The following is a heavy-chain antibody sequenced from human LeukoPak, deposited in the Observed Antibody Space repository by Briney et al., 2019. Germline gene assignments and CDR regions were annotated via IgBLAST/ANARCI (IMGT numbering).Heavy chain of an antibody. CDR3: TRRVAVTGTPKAYFDY. Sequence: SETLSLTCSVSGGSISGYYWSWIRQPPGKELEWIGYVSYSENTKYNPSLESRVTISLDTSKNQFSLRLNSVTTAETAVYFCTRRVAVTGTPKAYFDYWGQGILVTVSS. CDR1: GGSISGYY. J-gene: IGHJ4*02. D-gene: IGHD6-19*01. CDR2: VSYSENT. V-gene: IGHV4-59*08.